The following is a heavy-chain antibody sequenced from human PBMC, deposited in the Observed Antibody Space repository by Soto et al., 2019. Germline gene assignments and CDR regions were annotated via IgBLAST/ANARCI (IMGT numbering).Heavy chain of an antibody. J-gene: IGHJ6*02. CDR3: ARDRIAARSYYYYGMDV. Sequence: PGGSLRLSCAASGFTFSSYAMHWVRQAPGKGLGWVAVISYDGSKKYYADSVKGRFTISRDNSKNTLYLQMNSLRAEDTAVYYCARDRIAARSYYYYGMDVWGQGTTVTVSS. V-gene: IGHV3-30-3*01. CDR2: ISYDGSKK. D-gene: IGHD6-6*01. CDR1: GFTFSSYA.